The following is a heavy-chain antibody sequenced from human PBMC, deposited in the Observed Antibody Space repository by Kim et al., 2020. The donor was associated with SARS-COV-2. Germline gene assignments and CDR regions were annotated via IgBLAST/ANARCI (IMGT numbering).Heavy chain of an antibody. CDR2: K. J-gene: IGHJ3*02. V-gene: IGHV3-33*01. CDR3: ARGFDFKGAFDI. Sequence: KYYANVVKGRFNISRDNSKNTVYLKMHGLSAEDTAVYYCARGFDFKGAFDIWGQGKMVTVSS.